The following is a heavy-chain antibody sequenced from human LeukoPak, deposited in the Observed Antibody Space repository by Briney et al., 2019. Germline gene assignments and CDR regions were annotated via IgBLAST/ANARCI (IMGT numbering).Heavy chain of an antibody. CDR1: GFTFSSYS. J-gene: IGHJ4*02. D-gene: IGHD2-15*01. CDR3: ARVHCSGGSCPQPAFDY. V-gene: IGHV3-21*01. CDR2: ISSSSYI. Sequence: GGSLRLSCAASGFTFSSYSMNWVRQAPGKGLEWVSSISSSSYIYYADSVKGRFTISRDNAKNSLYLQMNSLRAEDTAVYYCARVHCSGGSCPQPAFDYWGQGTLVTVSS.